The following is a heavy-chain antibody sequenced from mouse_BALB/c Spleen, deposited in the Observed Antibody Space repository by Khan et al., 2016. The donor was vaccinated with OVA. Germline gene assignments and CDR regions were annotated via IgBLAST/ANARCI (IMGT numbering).Heavy chain of an antibody. D-gene: IGHD1-1*01. CDR2: ISSGGSYT. V-gene: IGHV5-6*01. CDR3: TRLAYYYNSEGFAY. Sequence: EVELVESGGDLVKPGGSLKLSCATSGFTFSTYGMSWVRQTPDKRLEWVAAISSGGSYTSYPGSVKGRFTISRDNANNTLYLQMSSLKSEDTAIYYCTRLAYYYNSEGFAYWGQGTLVTVSA. CDR1: GFTFSTYG. J-gene: IGHJ3*01.